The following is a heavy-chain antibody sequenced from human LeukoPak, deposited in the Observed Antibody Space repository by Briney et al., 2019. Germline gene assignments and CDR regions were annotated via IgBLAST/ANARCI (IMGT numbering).Heavy chain of an antibody. CDR3: ARGRDLPVDAFDI. J-gene: IGHJ3*02. Sequence: PGGSLRLSCAASGFTFSSYAMSWVRQAPGKGLEWVSAISGNGGSTYYADSVKGRFTISIDNSKNTLYLQMNSLRAEDTAVYYCARGRDLPVDAFDIWGQGTMVTVSS. CDR1: GFTFSSYA. CDR2: ISGNGGST. V-gene: IGHV3-23*01.